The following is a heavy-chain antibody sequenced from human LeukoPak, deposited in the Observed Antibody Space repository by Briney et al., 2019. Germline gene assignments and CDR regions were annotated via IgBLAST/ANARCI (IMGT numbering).Heavy chain of an antibody. D-gene: IGHD3-22*01. CDR2: ISGSSSTI. V-gene: IGHV3-48*01. J-gene: IGHJ4*02. CDR1: GFTFNSYS. Sequence: GGSLRLSCAASGFTFNSYSMNWVRQAPGKGLEWDSYISGSSSTIYYADSVKGRFTISGDNAKNSLYLQMNSLRAEDTAVYYCTRDDSSGYYYRILGYWGQGTLVTVSS. CDR3: TRDDSSGYYYRILGY.